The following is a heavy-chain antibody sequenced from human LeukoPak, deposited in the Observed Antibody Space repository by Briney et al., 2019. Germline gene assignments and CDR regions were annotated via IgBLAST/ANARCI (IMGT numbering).Heavy chain of an antibody. CDR2: IHWNGGST. CDR3: ARVTYYDSLYYFDY. J-gene: IGHJ4*02. Sequence: GGSLTLSCAASGFTFDDYCLSWVRHAPGKGLEWVSGIHWNGGSTGYADSVKGRFTISRDKAKNSLYLQMNSLRAEDTALYYCARVTYYDSLYYFDYWGQGTLVTVSS. D-gene: IGHD5-12*01. CDR1: GFTFDDYC. V-gene: IGHV3-20*04.